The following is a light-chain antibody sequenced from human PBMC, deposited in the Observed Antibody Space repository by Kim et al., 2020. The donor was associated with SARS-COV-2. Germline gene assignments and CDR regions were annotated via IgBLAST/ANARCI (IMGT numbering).Light chain of an antibody. V-gene: IGLV3-1*01. CDR2: QDS. Sequence: SVSPGQTARITCSGDKLGDKYACWYQQKPGQSPVLVIYQDSKRPSGIPERFSGSNSGNTATLTISGTQAMDEADYYCQAWDSSTVVFGGGTKVTVL. CDR3: QAWDSSTVV. J-gene: IGLJ2*01. CDR1: KLGDKY.